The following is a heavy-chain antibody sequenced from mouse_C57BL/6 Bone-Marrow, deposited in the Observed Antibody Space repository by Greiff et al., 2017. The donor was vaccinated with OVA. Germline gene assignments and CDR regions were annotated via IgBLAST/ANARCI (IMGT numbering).Heavy chain of an antibody. J-gene: IGHJ3*01. CDR2: ISYDGSN. CDR3: ARAGD. CDR1: GYSITSGYY. Sequence: EVQLQESGPGLVKPSQSLSLTCSVTGYSITSGYYWNWIRQFPGNKLEWMGYISYDGSNNYNPSLKNRISITRDTSKNQFFLKLNSVTTEDTATYYCARAGDWGQGTLVTVSA. V-gene: IGHV3-6*01.